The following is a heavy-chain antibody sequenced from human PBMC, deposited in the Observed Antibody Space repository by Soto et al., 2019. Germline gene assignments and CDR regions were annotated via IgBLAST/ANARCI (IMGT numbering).Heavy chain of an antibody. J-gene: IGHJ4*02. D-gene: IGHD4-17*01. V-gene: IGHV3-23*01. Sequence: EVQLLESGGGLVQPGGSLTLSCAASGFTFSGYAMSWIRQAPGKGLEWVSSVSSNGDATYYADSMKGPFTISRDNSRNTLYLHMNSLRAEDTAVYYCVRADTVVGVYDSWGQGTLVTVSS. CDR1: GFTFSGYA. CDR3: VRADTVVGVYDS. CDR2: VSSNGDAT.